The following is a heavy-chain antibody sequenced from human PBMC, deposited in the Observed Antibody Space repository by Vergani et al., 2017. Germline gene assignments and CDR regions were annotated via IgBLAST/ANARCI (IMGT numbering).Heavy chain of an antibody. CDR3: ARSSGYFDY. Sequence: QVQLVESGGGLVKPGGSLRLSCAASGFSFSDHYMTWIRQAPGKGLEWVSYISNSGNTIEYTDSVKGRFSISRDNAKSSLFLQMNSLRAEDTAVYYCARSSGYFDYWGQGTLVTVSS. CDR2: ISNSGNTI. D-gene: IGHD6-19*01. V-gene: IGHV3-11*01. CDR1: GFSFSDHY. J-gene: IGHJ4*02.